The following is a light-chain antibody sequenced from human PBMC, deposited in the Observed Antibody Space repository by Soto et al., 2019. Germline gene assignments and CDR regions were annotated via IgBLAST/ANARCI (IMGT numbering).Light chain of an antibody. Sequence: EIVMTQSPDTLSMSPGERAALSCRTSQSVSSDLAWYQQKPGQAPRLLIYGASTRATGIPARFSGSGSGTEFTLTISSLQSEDFAVYYCHHYSSWPPYTFGQGTKLEIK. CDR2: GAS. V-gene: IGKV3D-15*01. CDR3: HHYSSWPPYT. J-gene: IGKJ2*01. CDR1: QSVSSD.